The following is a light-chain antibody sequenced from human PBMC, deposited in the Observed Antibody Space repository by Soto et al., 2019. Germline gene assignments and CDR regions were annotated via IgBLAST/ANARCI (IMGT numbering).Light chain of an antibody. CDR2: GAS. J-gene: IGKJ1*01. CDR3: QQYGSSPPT. CDR1: QSISRY. Sequence: IVLTQSPGTLSLSPGERTTLSCRASQSISRYLAWYQQKPGQGPRLLIYGASSRATGTPDRFSGSGSGTDFTLTINRLEPADFALYYCQQYGSSPPTFGQGTKGEIK. V-gene: IGKV3-20*01.